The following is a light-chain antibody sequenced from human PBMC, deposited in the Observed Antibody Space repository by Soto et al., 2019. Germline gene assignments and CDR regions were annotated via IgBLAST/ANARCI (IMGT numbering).Light chain of an antibody. CDR1: QGISNY. J-gene: IGKJ3*01. V-gene: IGKV1-27*01. CDR3: QKYNSAPRGT. CDR2: AAS. Sequence: DIQMTQSPSSLSASVGDRVTITCRASQGISNYLAWYQQKPWKVPKLLIYAASTLQSGVPSRFSGSGSGTDFTLTISSLQPEDVATYYCQKYNSAPRGTFGPGTKVDIK.